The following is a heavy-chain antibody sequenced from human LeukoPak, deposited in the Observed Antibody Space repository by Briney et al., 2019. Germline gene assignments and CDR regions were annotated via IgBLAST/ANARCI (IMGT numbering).Heavy chain of an antibody. D-gene: IGHD2-21*02. Sequence: GGSLRLSCAASGFTVSRNSLSWVRQAPGKGLEWASLIYNTYNTYYADSVKGRFTISSDNSKNTLFLQMNSLRPGDTAVYYCARLRRKGVVTPAPIDSWGQGTLVTVSS. CDR1: GFTVSRNS. J-gene: IGHJ4*02. CDR3: ARLRRKGVVTPAPIDS. V-gene: IGHV3-66*04. CDR2: IYNTYNT.